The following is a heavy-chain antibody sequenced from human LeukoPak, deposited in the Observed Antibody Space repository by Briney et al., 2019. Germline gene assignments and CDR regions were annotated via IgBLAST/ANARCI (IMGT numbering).Heavy chain of an antibody. D-gene: IGHD3-10*01. J-gene: IGHJ4*02. V-gene: IGHV5-51*01. Sequence: GESLKISCKGSGYKFSSYWIGWVRQMPGTRLEWMGLIYPGDSDTKYSPSFRGQVTISVDTSIDTAYLHWSGLKATDTAMYYCARRGSYYIPFDSWGQGTLITVSS. CDR3: ARRGSYYIPFDS. CDR2: IYPGDSDT. CDR1: GYKFSSYW.